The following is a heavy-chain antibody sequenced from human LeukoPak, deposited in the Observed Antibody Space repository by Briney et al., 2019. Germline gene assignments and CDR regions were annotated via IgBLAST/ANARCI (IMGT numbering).Heavy chain of an antibody. V-gene: IGHV4-59*01. D-gene: IGHD3-10*01. J-gene: IGHJ6*02. CDR2: IYYSGST. Sequence: SETLSLTCTVSGGSISSYYWSWIRQPPGKGLEWIGYIYYSGSTNYNPSLKSRVTISVDTSKNQFSLKLSSVTAADTAVYYCAGDYCGSGSPDLGYYYYGMDVWGQGTTVTVSS. CDR3: AGDYCGSGSPDLGYYYYGMDV. CDR1: GGSISSYY.